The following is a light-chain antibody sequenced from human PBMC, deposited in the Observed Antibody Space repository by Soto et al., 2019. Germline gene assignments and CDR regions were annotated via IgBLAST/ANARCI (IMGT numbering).Light chain of an antibody. Sequence: QSVLPQSPSVSAALGQKVTISCSGGSSNIGKNYVSWYQHLPGTAPKLLIYEDHKRPSGIPDRFSGSKSATSATLGITGLQTGDEADYYCGTWDSSLNAGVFGGGTKVTVL. CDR1: SSNIGKNY. J-gene: IGLJ3*02. CDR2: EDH. CDR3: GTWDSSLNAGV. V-gene: IGLV1-51*02.